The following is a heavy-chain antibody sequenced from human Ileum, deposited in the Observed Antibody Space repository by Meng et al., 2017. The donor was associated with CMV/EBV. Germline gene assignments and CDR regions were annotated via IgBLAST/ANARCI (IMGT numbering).Heavy chain of an antibody. V-gene: IGHV3-74*01. J-gene: IGHJ4*02. Sequence: GESLKISCAASGFTFSSNWMHWVRQSPGKGLVWVSRINNDGNTADYADSVKGRFTISRDNTKNTLYLQMNSLRAEDTAVYYCARPYTGASTLPFWGQGTLVTVSS. CDR2: INNDGNTA. D-gene: IGHD1-26*01. CDR1: GFTFSSNW. CDR3: ARPYTGASTLPF.